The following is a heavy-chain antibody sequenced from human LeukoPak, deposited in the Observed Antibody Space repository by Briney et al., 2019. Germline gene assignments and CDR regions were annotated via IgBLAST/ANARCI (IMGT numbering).Heavy chain of an antibody. J-gene: IGHJ3*02. Sequence: ETLSLTCAVYGGSFSGYYWSWIRQPPGKGLEWVSAISGSGGSTYYADSVKGRFTISRDNSKNTLYLQMNSLRAEDTAVYYCAKDRGLLGGLDAFDIWGQGTMVTVSS. D-gene: IGHD1-26*01. CDR1: GGSFSGYY. V-gene: IGHV3-23*01. CDR2: ISGSGGST. CDR3: AKDRGLLGGLDAFDI.